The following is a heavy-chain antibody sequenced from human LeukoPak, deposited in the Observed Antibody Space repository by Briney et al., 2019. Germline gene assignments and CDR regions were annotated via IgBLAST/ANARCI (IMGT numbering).Heavy chain of an antibody. J-gene: IGHJ4*02. V-gene: IGHV3-21*01. CDR2: ISSRSSYI. Sequence: GGSLRLSCAASGFTFSSYSMNWVRQAPGKGLEWVSSISSRSSYIYYADSVKGRFTISGDNAKNSLYLQMNSLRAEDTAVYYCAREMPMGATDYWGQGTLVTVSS. CDR1: GFTFSSYS. CDR3: AREMPMGATDY. D-gene: IGHD1-26*01.